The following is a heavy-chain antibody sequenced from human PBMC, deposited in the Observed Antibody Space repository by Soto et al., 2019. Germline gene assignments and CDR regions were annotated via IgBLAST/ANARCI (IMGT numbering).Heavy chain of an antibody. CDR3: ARDKITGLFDY. V-gene: IGHV4-4*02. CDR2: IYHTGRS. D-gene: IGHD2-8*02. J-gene: IGHJ4*02. Sequence: SETLSLTCSVSGDSINNKNWWTWLRQPSGKRLEWIGDIYHTGRSSYNPSLTSRVTMSVDKSKNQFSLKLTSVTAADTAVYYCARDKITGLFDYWGQGTLVTVSS. CDR1: GDSINNKNW.